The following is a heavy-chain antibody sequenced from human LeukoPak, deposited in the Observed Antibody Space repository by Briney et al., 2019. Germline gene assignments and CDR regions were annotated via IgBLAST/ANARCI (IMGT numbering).Heavy chain of an antibody. J-gene: IGHJ3*02. CDR2: ISSSSSYI. V-gene: IGHV3-21*01. CDR1: GFTFSSYS. Sequence: PGGSLRLSCAASGFTFSSYSMNWVRQAPGKGLEWVSSISSSSSYIYYADSVKGRFTISRDNAKDSLYLQMNSLRAEDTAVYYCARDRSVVPAAIGDAFDIWGQGTMVTVSS. D-gene: IGHD2-2*02. CDR3: ARDRSVVPAAIGDAFDI.